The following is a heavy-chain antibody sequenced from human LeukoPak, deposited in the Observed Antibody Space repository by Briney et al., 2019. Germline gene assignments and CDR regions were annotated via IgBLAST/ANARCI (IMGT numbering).Heavy chain of an antibody. CDR2: ISYEGGTQ. CDR1: GVTLSPYG. J-gene: IGHJ5*02. V-gene: IGHV3-30*18. Sequence: GGSLRLSCAASGVTLSPYGMHWVRQAPGKGLEWVAVISYEGGTQHYADSVKGRYIISRDNPRNTLYLQMNNLRTEDTAVYYCAKEGTPQVSTWYDLWGQGTQAIVSS. D-gene: IGHD3-10*01. CDR3: AKEGTPQVSTWYDL.